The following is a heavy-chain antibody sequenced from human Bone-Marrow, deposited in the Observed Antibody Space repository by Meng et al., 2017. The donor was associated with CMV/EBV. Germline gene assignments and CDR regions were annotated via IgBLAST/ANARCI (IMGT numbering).Heavy chain of an antibody. D-gene: IGHD4-11*01. CDR2: ITASGGST. Sequence: GESLKISCAVSGFTFSNYAMSWIRQAPGKGLEWVSAITASGGSTYYADFVKGRFTISRDNSKDTVSMQMNSLRAEDTAMYYCARGVYSNYDSWGQGNLVNVAS. J-gene: IGHJ4*02. V-gene: IGHV3-23*01. CDR3: ARGVYSNYDS. CDR1: GFTFSNYA.